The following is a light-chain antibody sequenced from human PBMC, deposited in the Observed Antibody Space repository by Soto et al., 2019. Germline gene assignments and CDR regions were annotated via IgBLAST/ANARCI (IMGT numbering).Light chain of an antibody. CDR2: DDN. V-gene: IGLV1-51*01. J-gene: IGLJ1*01. CDR1: GSNVGNHY. CDR3: GAWDDGLSAYV. Sequence: QSVLTQPPSVSAAPVQKVTISCAGSGSNVGNHYVSWYQQLPGTAPKLLIYDDNKRPSGIPDRFSGSKSATSATLGITGLQTGDEADYYCGAWDDGLSAYVFGPGTKVTVL.